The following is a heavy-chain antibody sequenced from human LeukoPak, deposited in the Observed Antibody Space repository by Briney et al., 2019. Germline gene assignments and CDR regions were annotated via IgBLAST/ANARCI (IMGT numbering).Heavy chain of an antibody. D-gene: IGHD3-16*02. J-gene: IGHJ6*02. V-gene: IGHV4-39*07. Sequence: TSETLSLNCTVSGGSICSSSYYWGWIRQPPGKGLGWIGSIYYSGSTYYNPSLKSRVTISVDTSKNQYSLKLSSVTAADTAVYYCARELSEGYYYYGMDVWGQGTTVTVSS. CDR3: ARELSEGYYYYGMDV. CDR1: GGSICSSSYY. CDR2: IYYSGST.